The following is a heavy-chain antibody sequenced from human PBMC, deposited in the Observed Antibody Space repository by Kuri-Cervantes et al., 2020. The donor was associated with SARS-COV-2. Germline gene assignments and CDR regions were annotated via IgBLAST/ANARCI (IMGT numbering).Heavy chain of an antibody. J-gene: IGHJ6*02. D-gene: IGHD6-25*01. CDR3: TRLRGFGPLLHGLDV. V-gene: IGHV3-48*01. CDR2: ISSSSSTI. CDR1: GFTFSSYS. Sequence: GESLKISCAASGFTFSSYSMNWVRQAPGKGLEWVSYISSSSSTIYYADSVKGRFTISRDDSKSIAYLQMNSLKTEDTAVYYCTRLRGFGPLLHGLDVWGQGTTVTVSS.